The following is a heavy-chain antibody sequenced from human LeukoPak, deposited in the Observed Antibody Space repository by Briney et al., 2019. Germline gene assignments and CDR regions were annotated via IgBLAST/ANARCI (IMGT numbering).Heavy chain of an antibody. Sequence: SETLSLTCTVSGGSISSSSYYWGWIRQPPGKGLEWIGSIYYSGSTYYNPSLKSRVTISVDTSKNQFSLKLSSVTAADTAVYYCARECGGDCYDAFDIWGQGTMVTVSS. CDR2: IYYSGST. D-gene: IGHD2-21*02. CDR3: ARECGGDCYDAFDI. J-gene: IGHJ3*02. V-gene: IGHV4-39*02. CDR1: GGSISSSSYY.